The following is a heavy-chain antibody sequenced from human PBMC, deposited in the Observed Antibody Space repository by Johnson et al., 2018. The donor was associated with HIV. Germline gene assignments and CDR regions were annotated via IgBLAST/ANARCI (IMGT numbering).Heavy chain of an antibody. CDR3: ARSRRVLLGYYYDSSGGLNAFDI. V-gene: IGHV3-7*01. Sequence: MLLVESGGAVVHPGGSLRLSCAASGFTFSSYWMSWVRQAPGTGLAWVANTKHDGSATYYVDSVKGRFPIPRDNAKHSLYLQMNSLRAEDTAVYYCARSRRVLLGYYYDSSGGLNAFDIWGQGTMVTVSS. D-gene: IGHD3-22*01. CDR1: GFTFSSYW. CDR2: TKHDGSAT. J-gene: IGHJ3*02.